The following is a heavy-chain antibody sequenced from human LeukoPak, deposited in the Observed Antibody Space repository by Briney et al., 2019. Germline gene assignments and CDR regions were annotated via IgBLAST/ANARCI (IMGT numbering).Heavy chain of an antibody. Sequence: GGSLRLSCAASGFSFDNYAMTWVRQAPGKGLEWVSTISGSGGDVAYADSVKGRFTLSRDNSGKVLDLETNNLRAEDTAVYFCARDSLHCSLGACRYQYYLDVWGKGSTVTVSS. J-gene: IGHJ6*03. CDR3: ARDSLHCSLGACRYQYYLDV. CDR2: ISGSGGDV. V-gene: IGHV3-23*01. D-gene: IGHD2-15*01. CDR1: GFSFDNYA.